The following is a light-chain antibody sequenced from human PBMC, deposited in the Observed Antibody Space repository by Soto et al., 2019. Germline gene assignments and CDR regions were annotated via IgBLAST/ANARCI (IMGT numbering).Light chain of an antibody. CDR3: QQRRSWPRT. CDR1: QSVTSN. CDR2: DAS. J-gene: IGKJ1*01. V-gene: IGKV3-11*01. Sequence: EIVMTQSPATLSVSPGQRATLSCRASQSVTSNLAWYQQRPGQAPRLLIYDASNRATGIPARFSGSGSGTDFTLTITSLEPEDFVVYYCQQRRSWPRTFGQGTKVDIK.